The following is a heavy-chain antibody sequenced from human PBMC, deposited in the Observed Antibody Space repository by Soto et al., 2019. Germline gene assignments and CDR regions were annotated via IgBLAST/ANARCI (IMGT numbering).Heavy chain of an antibody. V-gene: IGHV3-23*01. J-gene: IGHJ5*02. D-gene: IGHD1-1*01. CDR1: GFTFSNYA. CDR3: ARNGIVVRIP. CDR2: VTNGGTT. Sequence: EVQLLESGGDLVLPGGSLRLSCTASGFTFSNYAMSWVRQAPGKGLEWVSAVTNGGTTYYAGSVRGRFTISRDNSKNTLYLQMNSLRVEDTAIYYCARNGIVVRIPWGQGTLVTVSS.